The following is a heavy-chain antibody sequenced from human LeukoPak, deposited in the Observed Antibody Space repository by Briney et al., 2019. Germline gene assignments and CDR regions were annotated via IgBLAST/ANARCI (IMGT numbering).Heavy chain of an antibody. D-gene: IGHD3-16*02. CDR3: ARCHYVWGSYRHGETFDY. Sequence: SETLSLTCAVYGGSFSGYYWSWIRQPPGKGLEWIGEINHSGSTNYNPSLKSRVTISVDTSKNQFSLKLSSVTAADTAVYYCARCHYVWGSYRHGETFDYWGQGTLVTVSS. CDR2: INHSGST. CDR1: GGSFSGYY. V-gene: IGHV4-34*01. J-gene: IGHJ4*02.